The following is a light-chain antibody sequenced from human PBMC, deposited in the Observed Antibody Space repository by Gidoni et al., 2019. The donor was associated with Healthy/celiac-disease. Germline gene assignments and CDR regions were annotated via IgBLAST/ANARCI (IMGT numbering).Light chain of an antibody. CDR1: SSNIGSNY. Sequence: QSGLTQPPSPSGTPRQRVTISCSGSSSNIGSNYVYWYQQLPGTAPKLLIYRNNQRPSGVPDRFSGSKSGTSASLAISGLRSEDEADYYCAAWDDSLSGQVFGGGTKLTVL. V-gene: IGLV1-47*01. CDR2: RNN. J-gene: IGLJ2*01. CDR3: AAWDDSLSGQV.